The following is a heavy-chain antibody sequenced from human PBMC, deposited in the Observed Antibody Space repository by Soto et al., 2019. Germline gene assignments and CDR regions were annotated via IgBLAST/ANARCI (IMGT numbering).Heavy chain of an antibody. D-gene: IGHD2-15*01. CDR2: ISAYNGNT. CDR3: ARNMGYCSGGSCYDWFDP. V-gene: IGHV1-18*01. Sequence: ASVKVSCKASGYTFTSYGISWVRQAPGQGLEWMGWISAYNGNTNYAQRLQGRVTMTTDTSTSTAYMELRSLRSDDTAVYYCARNMGYCSGGSCYDWFDPWGQGTLVTVS. J-gene: IGHJ5*02. CDR1: GYTFTSYG.